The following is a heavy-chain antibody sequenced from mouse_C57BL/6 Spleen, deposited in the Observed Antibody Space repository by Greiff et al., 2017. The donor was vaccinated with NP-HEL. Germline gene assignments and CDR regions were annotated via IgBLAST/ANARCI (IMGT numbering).Heavy chain of an antibody. CDR3: ARSEGVRIDYAMDY. Sequence: QVQLQQSGAELARPGASVKLSCKASGYTFTSYGISWVKQRTGQGLEWIGEIYPRSGNTYYNEKFKGKATLTADKSSSTAYMELRSLTSEDSAVYFCARSEGVRIDYAMDYWGQGTSVTVSS. CDR1: GYTFTSYG. D-gene: IGHD3-2*02. V-gene: IGHV1-81*01. J-gene: IGHJ4*01. CDR2: IYPRSGNT.